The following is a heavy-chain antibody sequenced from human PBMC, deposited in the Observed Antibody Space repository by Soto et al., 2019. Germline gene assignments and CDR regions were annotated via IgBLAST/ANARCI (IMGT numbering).Heavy chain of an antibody. D-gene: IGHD2-2*01. V-gene: IGHV4-30-4*01. CDR3: AIQLGYCISTSCYHFDF. Sequence: SETLSLTCTVSGGSISSGDYYWSWIRQPPGKGLEWIGYIYYSGSTYYNPSLKSRVTISVDTSKNQFSLKLSSVTAADTAVYYCAIQLGYCISTSCYHFDFWGQGTMVPVSS. CDR2: IYYSGST. CDR1: GGSISSGDYY. J-gene: IGHJ4*02.